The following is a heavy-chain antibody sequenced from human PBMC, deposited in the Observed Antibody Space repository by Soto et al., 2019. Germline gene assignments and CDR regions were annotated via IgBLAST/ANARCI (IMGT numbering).Heavy chain of an antibody. V-gene: IGHV3-48*02. CDR3: AKGPHTNVGWPYYFES. J-gene: IGHJ4*02. CDR2: SSARGDTI. CDR1: GFSLTNYP. Sequence: GEPLKASCVSSGFSLTNYPINWVRHTPGKGLEWMSYSSARGDTIYYADSVEGRSTISRDNARNSLSLHMSSLRDEDSALYYCAKGPHTNVGWPYYFESWGQGVQVPVSS. D-gene: IGHD6-19*01.